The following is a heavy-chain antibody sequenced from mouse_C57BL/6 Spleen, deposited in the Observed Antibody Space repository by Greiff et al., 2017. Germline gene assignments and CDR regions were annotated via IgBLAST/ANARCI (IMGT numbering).Heavy chain of an antibody. CDR3: VYDEAMDY. Sequence: QVQLKQSGAELVRPGTSVKVSCKASGYAFTNYLIEWVKQRPGQGLEWIGVINPGSGGTNYNEKFKGKATLTADKSSSTAYMQLSSLTSEDSAVYFCVYDEAMDYWGQGTSVTVSS. CDR2: INPGSGGT. V-gene: IGHV1-54*01. D-gene: IGHD2-3*01. CDR1: GYAFTNYL. J-gene: IGHJ4*01.